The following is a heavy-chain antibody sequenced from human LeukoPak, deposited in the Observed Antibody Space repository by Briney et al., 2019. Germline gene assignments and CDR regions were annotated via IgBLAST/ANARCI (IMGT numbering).Heavy chain of an antibody. Sequence: PSETLSLTCTVSGGSISSYYWSWIRQPPGEGLEWIGYIYYSGSTHYNPSLKSRVTISVDTSKSQFSLKLSSVTAADTAVYYCARDKGVAYYDILTGYSFTNWFDPGGEGTLVTVSS. CDR2: IYYSGST. CDR1: GGSISSYY. CDR3: ARDKGVAYYDILTGYSFTNWFDP. D-gene: IGHD3-9*01. J-gene: IGHJ5*02. V-gene: IGHV4-59*01.